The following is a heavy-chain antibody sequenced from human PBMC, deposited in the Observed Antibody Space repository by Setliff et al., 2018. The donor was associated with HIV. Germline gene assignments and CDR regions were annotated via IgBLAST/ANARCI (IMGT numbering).Heavy chain of an antibody. D-gene: IGHD3-9*01. CDR3: AHSPDTWYFGEYFRH. CDR2: IYWNDDK. CDR1: GLSLNISDVG. Sequence: ESGHTLVNPTQPLTLTCTLSGLSLNISDVGVGWLRQPPGKALEWLALIYWNDDKRYSPSLKSRVTVTKDTAKNQVVLTMTNMDPADTATYFCAHSPDTWYFGEYFRHWGQGILGIVST. J-gene: IGHJ1*01. V-gene: IGHV2-5*01.